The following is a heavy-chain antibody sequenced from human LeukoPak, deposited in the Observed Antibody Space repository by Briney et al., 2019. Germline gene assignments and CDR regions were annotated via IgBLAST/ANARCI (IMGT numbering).Heavy chain of an antibody. CDR1: GFTFSSYS. D-gene: IGHD6-19*01. CDR3: ARSGGGEQWPM. V-gene: IGHV3-21*01. J-gene: IGHJ4*02. CDR2: ISSSSSYI. Sequence: GGSLRLSCAASGFTFSSYSMNWVRQAPGKGLEWVSSISSSSSYIYYADSVKGRFTISRDNAKNSLYLQMNSLRAEDTAVYYCARSGGGEQWPMWGQGTLVTVSS.